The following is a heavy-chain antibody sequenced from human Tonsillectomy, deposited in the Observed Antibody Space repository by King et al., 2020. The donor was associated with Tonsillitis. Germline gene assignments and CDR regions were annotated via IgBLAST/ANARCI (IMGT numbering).Heavy chain of an antibody. CDR3: ARYLTYYYVSGSYYYFDY. Sequence: VQLVESGGGLVQPGGSLRLSCAASGFTFSSYSMNWVRQAPGKGLEWVSYISSSSSTIYYADSVKGRFTISRDNAKNSLYLQMNSLRAEDTAVYYCARYLTYYYVSGSYYYFDYWGQGTLVTVSS. D-gene: IGHD3-10*01. V-gene: IGHV3-48*01. CDR1: GFTFSSYS. CDR2: ISSSSSTI. J-gene: IGHJ4*02.